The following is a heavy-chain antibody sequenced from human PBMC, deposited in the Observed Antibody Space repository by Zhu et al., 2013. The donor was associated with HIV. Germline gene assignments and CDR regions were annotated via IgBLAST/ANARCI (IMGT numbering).Heavy chain of an antibody. J-gene: IGHJ3*02. D-gene: IGHD5-18*01. CDR1: GYTFTSYG. CDR2: ISAYNGNT. V-gene: IGHV1-18*01. Sequence: QVQLVQSGAEVKKPGASVKVSCKASGYTFTSYGISWVRQAPGQGLEWMGWISAYNGNTNYAQKLQGRVTMTTDTSTSTAYMELRSLRSDDTAVYYCARGLVFVDTAMVDSIKDAFDIWGQGTMVTVSS. CDR3: ARGLVFVDTAMVDSIKDAFDI.